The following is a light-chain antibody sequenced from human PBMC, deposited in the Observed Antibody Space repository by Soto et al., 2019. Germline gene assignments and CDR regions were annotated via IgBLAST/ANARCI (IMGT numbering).Light chain of an antibody. J-gene: IGKJ5*01. Sequence: EIVMTQSPATLSVSPGERATLSCRASQSVSSNLAWYQQKPGQAPRLLIYDASNRATGIPARFSGSGSGTDFTLTISRLEPEDFAVYYCQQGITFGQGTDWRI. CDR1: QSVSSN. CDR2: DAS. CDR3: QQGIT. V-gene: IGKV3D-11*03.